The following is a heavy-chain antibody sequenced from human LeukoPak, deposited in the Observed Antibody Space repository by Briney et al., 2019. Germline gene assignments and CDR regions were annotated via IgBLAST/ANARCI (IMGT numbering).Heavy chain of an antibody. V-gene: IGHV3-23*01. D-gene: IGHD5-24*01. J-gene: IGHJ4*02. CDR3: AKGDGYNRNSNFDY. Sequence: GGSLRLSCAASGFTFSSYAMSWVRQAPGKGLEWVSAISGSGGSTYYADSVKGRFTISRDNSKNTLYLQMNSLRAEDTAVYYCAKGDGYNRNSNFDYWAREPWSPSPQ. CDR1: GFTFSSYA. CDR2: ISGSGGST.